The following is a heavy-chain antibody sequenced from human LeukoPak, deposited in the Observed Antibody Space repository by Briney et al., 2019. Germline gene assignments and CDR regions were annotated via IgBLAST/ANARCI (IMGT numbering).Heavy chain of an antibody. V-gene: IGHV3-9*01. CDR3: AKGRDGYPGAFDI. CDR1: GFTFDDYA. D-gene: IGHD5-24*01. Sequence: GRSLRLSCAASGFTFDDYAMHWVRQAPGKGLEWVSGISWDSGSIGYADSVKGRFTISRDNAKNSLYLQMNSLRAEDTALYYCAKGRDGYPGAFDIWGQGTMVTVSS. CDR2: ISWDSGSI. J-gene: IGHJ3*02.